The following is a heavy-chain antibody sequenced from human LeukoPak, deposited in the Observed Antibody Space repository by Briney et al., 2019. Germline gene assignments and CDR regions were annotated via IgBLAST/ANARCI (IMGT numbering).Heavy chain of an antibody. Sequence: SETLSLTCAVSGYSISSGYYWGWIRQPPGKGLEWIGSIYHSGSTCYNPSLKSRVTISVDTSKNQFSLKLSSVTAADTAVYYCARDLVYYDILTGSVAAMDVWGKGTTVTVSS. D-gene: IGHD3-9*01. V-gene: IGHV4-38-2*02. CDR1: GYSISSGYY. CDR2: IYHSGST. CDR3: ARDLVYYDILTGSVAAMDV. J-gene: IGHJ6*03.